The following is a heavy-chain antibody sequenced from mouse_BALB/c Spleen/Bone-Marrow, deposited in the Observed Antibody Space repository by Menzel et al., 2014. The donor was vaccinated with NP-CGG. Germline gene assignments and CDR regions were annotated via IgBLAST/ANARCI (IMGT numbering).Heavy chain of an antibody. CDR3: ARPGYYGYQDV. J-gene: IGHJ1*01. CDR1: GFDFSGYW. V-gene: IGHV4-1*02. Sequence: EVQGVESGGGLVQPGGSLKLSCAASGFDFSGYWMTWVRQAPGKGLEWIGEINPDSSTINYTPSLKDKFIISRDNAKNALYLQMSKVRSEDTALYYCARPGYYGYQDVWGAGTTVTVPS. CDR2: INPDSSTI. D-gene: IGHD1-2*01.